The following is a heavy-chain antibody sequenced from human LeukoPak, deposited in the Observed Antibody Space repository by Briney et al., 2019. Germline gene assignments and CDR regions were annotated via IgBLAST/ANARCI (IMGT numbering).Heavy chain of an antibody. Sequence: GGSLRLSCAASGFTFSSYSMNWVRQAPGKGLEWVSSISSSSSYIYYADSVKGRFTISRDNAKNSLYLQMNSLRAEDTAVYYCARDQMDYYDSSGYFDYWGQGTLVTVSS. D-gene: IGHD3-22*01. CDR3: ARDQMDYYDSSGYFDY. J-gene: IGHJ4*02. CDR1: GFTFSSYS. V-gene: IGHV3-21*01. CDR2: ISSSSSYI.